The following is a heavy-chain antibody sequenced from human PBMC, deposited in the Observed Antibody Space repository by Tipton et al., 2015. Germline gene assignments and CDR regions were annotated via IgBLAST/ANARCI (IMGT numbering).Heavy chain of an antibody. V-gene: IGHV5-51*01. D-gene: IGHD4-17*01. CDR1: GYSFATYW. J-gene: IGHJ4*02. Sequence: QLVQSGAEVKKAGESLKISCKGSGYSFATYWIGWVRQMPGKGLEWMGIFYPDDSDTRYSPSFQGQVTISADNSISAAYLQWSSLKASDTAMYYCARQTTVTTDLDYWGQGTLVTVSS. CDR3: ARQTTVTTDLDY. CDR2: FYPDDSDT.